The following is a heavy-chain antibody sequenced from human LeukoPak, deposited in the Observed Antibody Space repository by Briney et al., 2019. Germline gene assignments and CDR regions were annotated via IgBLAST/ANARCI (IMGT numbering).Heavy chain of an antibody. D-gene: IGHD5-12*01. CDR1: GYTFTGYY. J-gene: IGHJ4*02. CDR2: INPNRGGT. Sequence: ASVKVSCKASGYTFTGYYMHWVRQAPGQGLEWMGWINPNRGGTKYVQKLQGRVTMTTDTSTSTAYMELRSLRSDDTAVYYCARDWDSGYHSYALDYWGQGTLVSVSS. V-gene: IGHV1-2*02. CDR3: ARDWDSGYHSYALDY.